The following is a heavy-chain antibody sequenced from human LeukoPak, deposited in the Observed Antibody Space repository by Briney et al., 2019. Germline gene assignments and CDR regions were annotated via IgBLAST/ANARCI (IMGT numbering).Heavy chain of an antibody. CDR2: IYTSGST. J-gene: IGHJ5*02. D-gene: IGHD4/OR15-4a*01. CDR1: GGSTSGYY. CDR3: ARGGVPGAGNWFDP. Sequence: SETLSLTCTVSGGSTSGYYWNWIRQPAGKGLEWIGRIYTSGSTRYNPSLESRVTMSVDTSKNQFSLDLTSVTAADTAVYYCARGGVPGAGNWFDPRGQGTLVIVSS. V-gene: IGHV4-4*07.